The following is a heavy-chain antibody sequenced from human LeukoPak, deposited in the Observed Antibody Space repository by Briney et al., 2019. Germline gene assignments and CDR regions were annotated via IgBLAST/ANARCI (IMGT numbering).Heavy chain of an antibody. CDR1: GFTFSSYW. J-gene: IGHJ4*02. Sequence: GGSLRLSRAASGFTFSSYWMSWVRQAPGKGLEWVSTIRSSGGTTYYADSMKGRFTISRDNSKNTLYLQMNSLRAEDTAVYYCAKGLGYCSGDTCYYYFDNWGQGTLVTVSS. V-gene: IGHV3-23*01. CDR2: IRSSGGTT. D-gene: IGHD2-15*01. CDR3: AKGLGYCSGDTCYYYFDN.